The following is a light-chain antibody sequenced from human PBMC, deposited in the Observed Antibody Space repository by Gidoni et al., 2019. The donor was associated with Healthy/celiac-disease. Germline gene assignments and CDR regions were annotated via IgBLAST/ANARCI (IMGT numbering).Light chain of an antibody. CDR1: QSISSW. CDR2: KAS. Sequence: DIQMTQSPSTLSASVGDRVTITCRASQSISSWLAWYQQKPGKAPKLLIYKASSLESGVPSRFSGSGSGTEFTLSISSLQPDDFATYYCQQYNSYPYTFGQGTKLEIK. J-gene: IGKJ2*01. CDR3: QQYNSYPYT. V-gene: IGKV1-5*03.